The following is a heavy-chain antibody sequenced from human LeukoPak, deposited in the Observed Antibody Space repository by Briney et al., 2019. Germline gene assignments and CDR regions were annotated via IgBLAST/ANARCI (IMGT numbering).Heavy chain of an antibody. CDR2: IIPTLGIA. V-gene: IGHV1-69*04. Sequence: SVKVSCKASGGTFSSYSITWVRQAPGQGLEWMGRIIPTLGIANYAQKFQGRVTITADKSTSTAYVELSSLRSEDTAVYYCAGEEERGVTVAGTAFDYWGQGTLVTVSS. J-gene: IGHJ4*02. D-gene: IGHD6-19*01. CDR3: AGEEERGVTVAGTAFDY. CDR1: GGTFSSYS.